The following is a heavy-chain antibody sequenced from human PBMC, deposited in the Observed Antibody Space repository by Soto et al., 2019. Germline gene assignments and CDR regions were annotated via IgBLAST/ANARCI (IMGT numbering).Heavy chain of an antibody. J-gene: IGHJ6*03. V-gene: IGHV4-4*02. CDR3: ARGGYYFYMDV. CDR1: GGSISISNW. D-gene: IGHD1-26*01. CDR2: SHHSGST. Sequence: QVQLQESGPGLVKPSETLSLTCAVSGGSISISNWWSWVRQTPGKGLEWIGQSHHSGSTNYSPSRTRRVVISVDKSKNQFSLKMHSVPAADTAVYYCARGGYYFYMDVWGKGTTVTVSS.